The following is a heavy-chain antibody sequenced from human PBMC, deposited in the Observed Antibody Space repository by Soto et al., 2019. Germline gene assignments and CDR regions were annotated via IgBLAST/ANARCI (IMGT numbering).Heavy chain of an antibody. CDR1: GFTFSRYA. CDR2: ISASGGST. CDR3: ARPTEWSRDRTGYPDY. D-gene: IGHD3-22*01. J-gene: IGHJ4*02. V-gene: IGHV3-23*01. Sequence: PGGSLRLSCAASGFTFSRYAMNWVRQAPGKGLEWVSVISASGGSTYYADSVKGRFSISRDNSKNSLYLQMNSLRAEDMAVYYCARPTEWSRDRTGYPDYWGQGTSVTVYS.